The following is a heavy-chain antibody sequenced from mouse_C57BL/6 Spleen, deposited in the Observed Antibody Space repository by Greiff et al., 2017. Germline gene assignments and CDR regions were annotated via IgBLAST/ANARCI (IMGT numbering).Heavy chain of an antibody. CDR3: ARALTLDV. J-gene: IGHJ1*03. V-gene: IGHV5-12*01. Sequence: EVQLVESGGGLVQPGGSLKLSCAASGFTFSDYYMYWVRQTPEQRLEWVAYISNGGGSTYYPDTVKGRFTISRDNAKNTLYLQMSRLKSEDTAMYYCARALTLDVWGTGTTVTVSS. CDR1: GFTFSDYY. CDR2: ISNGGGST. D-gene: IGHD1-3*01.